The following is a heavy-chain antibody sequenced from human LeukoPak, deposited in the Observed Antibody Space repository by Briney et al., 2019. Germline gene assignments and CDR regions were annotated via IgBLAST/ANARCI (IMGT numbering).Heavy chain of an antibody. V-gene: IGHV6-1*01. D-gene: IGHD3-9*01. J-gene: IGHJ6*03. CDR3: ARGRLRYFDWPPNYPYYYYMDV. CDR2: TYYRSKWYI. Sequence: SQTLSLTCAISGDSFSSNSAGWSWIRQSPSRGLEWLGRTYYRSKWYIDYAVSVKSRITINPDTSKNQFSLQLNSVTPEDTAVYYCARGRLRYFDWPPNYPYYYYMDVWGKGTTVTVSS. CDR1: GDSFSSNSAG.